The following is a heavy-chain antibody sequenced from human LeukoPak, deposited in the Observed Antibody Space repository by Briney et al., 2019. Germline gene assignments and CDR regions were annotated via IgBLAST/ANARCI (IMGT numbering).Heavy chain of an antibody. CDR2: ISGGGETT. CDR1: GFTFSSYN. J-gene: IGHJ4*02. V-gene: IGHV3-23*01. Sequence: GGSLRLSCAASGFTFSSYNMNWVRQAPGKGLEWVSAISGGGETTYYADSVKGRFTISRDNSESTLYLRMDSLGADDTAVYYCAKVREAWDYWGQGTQVTVSS. CDR3: AKVREAWDY. D-gene: IGHD5-24*01.